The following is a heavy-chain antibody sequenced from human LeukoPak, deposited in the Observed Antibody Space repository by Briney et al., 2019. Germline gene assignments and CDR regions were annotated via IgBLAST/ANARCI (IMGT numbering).Heavy chain of an antibody. Sequence: SGTLSLTCTVSGGSISSTSYYWGWIRQPPGKGLEWIGSIYYSGSTYYNPSLKSRVTVSIDTSKNQFSLKLSSVTAADTAVFYCARLGYNYPDYWGQGTLVTVSS. CDR3: ARLGYNYPDY. J-gene: IGHJ4*02. D-gene: IGHD5-18*01. V-gene: IGHV4-39*01. CDR1: GGSISSTSYY. CDR2: IYYSGST.